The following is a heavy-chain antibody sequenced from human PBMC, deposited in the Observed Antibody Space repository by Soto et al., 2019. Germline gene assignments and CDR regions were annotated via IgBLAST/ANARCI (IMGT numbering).Heavy chain of an antibody. J-gene: IGHJ4*02. V-gene: IGHV5-51*01. D-gene: IGHD3-16*01. CDR2: IYPGDSET. Sequence: GESLKISCNGSGYSFSSYWIGWVRQMPGKGLEWMGFIYPGDSETRYSPSFQGQVTISVDKSISTAYLQWSSLKASDTAIYYCARDYDYALDYWGQGTLVTVSS. CDR1: GYSFSSYW. CDR3: ARDYDYALDY.